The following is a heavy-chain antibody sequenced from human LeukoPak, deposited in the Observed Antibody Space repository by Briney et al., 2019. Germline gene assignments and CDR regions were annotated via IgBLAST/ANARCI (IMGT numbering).Heavy chain of an antibody. CDR2: ISSSDTTT. CDR1: GFTFSSYE. CDR3: ARMGLVFGEIDY. J-gene: IGHJ4*02. Sequence: GGSLRLSCAASGFTFSSYEMNWVRQAPGKGLEWVSFISSSDTTTYYADSVKGRFTISRDNAKNSLYLQMNSLRAEDTAVYYCARMGLVFGEIDYWGQGTLVTVSS. D-gene: IGHD3-10*02. V-gene: IGHV3-48*03.